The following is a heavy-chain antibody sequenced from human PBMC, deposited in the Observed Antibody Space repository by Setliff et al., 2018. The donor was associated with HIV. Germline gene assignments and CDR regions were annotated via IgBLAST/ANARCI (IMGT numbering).Heavy chain of an antibody. CDR2: FDPEDGET. V-gene: IGHV1-24*01. D-gene: IGHD3-9*01. Sequence: ASVKVSCKVSGYTLSELYMHWVRQAPGEGLEWMGGFDPEDGETIYAEKFQGRVTMTEDTATETAYMELSSLRSEDAAVYYCATDAYHDVLTGPTPGAFDIWGQGTVVTVSS. CDR1: GYTLSELY. J-gene: IGHJ3*02. CDR3: ATDAYHDVLTGPTPGAFDI.